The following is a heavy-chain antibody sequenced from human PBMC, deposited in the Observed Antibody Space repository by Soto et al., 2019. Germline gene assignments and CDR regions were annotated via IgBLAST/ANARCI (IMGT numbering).Heavy chain of an antibody. CDR1: GGSISSYY. CDR2: IYTSGST. CDR3: ARADLARPEANRAPFDI. D-gene: IGHD1-26*01. V-gene: IGHV4-4*07. Sequence: SETLSLTCTVSGGSISSYYWSWIRQPAGKGLEWIGRIYTSGSTNYNPSLKSRVTMSVDTSKNQLTLKLSSVTAADTAVYYCARADLARPEANRAPFDIWGQGTMVTVSS. J-gene: IGHJ3*02.